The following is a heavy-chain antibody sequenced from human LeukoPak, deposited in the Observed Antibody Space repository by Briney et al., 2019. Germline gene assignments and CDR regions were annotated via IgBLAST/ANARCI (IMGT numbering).Heavy chain of an antibody. CDR3: ARGSDFQSYYYMDV. J-gene: IGHJ6*03. Sequence: PSQTLSLTCTVSGGSNTRRDYFWSWVRQPPGKGLEWIGYIYYSGKTYSNPSLKSRVTMSIDPSKKLFSLKLSSVTAADTALYYCARGSDFQSYYYMDVWGNGTTVTVSS. D-gene: IGHD2-15*01. CDR2: IYYSGKT. CDR1: GGSNTRRDYF. V-gene: IGHV4-30-4*01.